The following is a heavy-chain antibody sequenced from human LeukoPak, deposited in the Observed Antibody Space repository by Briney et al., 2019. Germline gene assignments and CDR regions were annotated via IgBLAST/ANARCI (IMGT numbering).Heavy chain of an antibody. V-gene: IGHV3-30*18. CDR2: ISYDGSNK. J-gene: IGHJ4*02. Sequence: GGSLRLSCAASGFTFSSYGMHWVRQAPGKGLEWVAVISYDGSNKYYADSVKGRFTISSDNSKNTLYLQMNSLRAEDTAVYYCAKDNWYYYDSSGYYLDYWGQGTLVTVSS. CDR3: AKDNWYYYDSSGYYLDY. CDR1: GFTFSSYG. D-gene: IGHD3-22*01.